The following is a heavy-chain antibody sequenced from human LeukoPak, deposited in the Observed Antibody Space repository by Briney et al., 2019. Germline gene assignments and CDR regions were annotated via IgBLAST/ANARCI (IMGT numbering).Heavy chain of an antibody. D-gene: IGHD6-13*01. V-gene: IGHV4-59*01. CDR3: ARGPWAAGRYFDY. CDR2: IYYSGST. J-gene: IGHJ4*02. CDR1: GGSISSYY. Sequence: SETLSLTCTVSGGSISSYYWSWIRQPPGKGLEWIGYIYYSGSTNYNPSLKSRVTISVDTSKNQFSLKLSSVTAADTAVYYCARGPWAAGRYFDYWGQGTLVTVSS.